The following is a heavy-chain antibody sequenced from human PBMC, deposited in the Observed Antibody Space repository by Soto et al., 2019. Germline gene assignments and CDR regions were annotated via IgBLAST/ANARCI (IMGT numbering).Heavy chain of an antibody. J-gene: IGHJ5*01. D-gene: IGHD4-17*01. V-gene: IGHV3-74*01. CDR1: GFTFFAYW. Sequence: EVQLVESGGGLVQPGGSLRLSCAASGFTFFAYWIHWVRQVPGKGLVWVSRINSDGTHTSYADSVRGRFTISRDNSKNTVYLQMNSLTAEDAAGYYCATGGDYGDYAGEIWVGSWGQGSLVTVAS. CDR2: INSDGTHT. CDR3: ATGGDYGDYAGEIWVGS.